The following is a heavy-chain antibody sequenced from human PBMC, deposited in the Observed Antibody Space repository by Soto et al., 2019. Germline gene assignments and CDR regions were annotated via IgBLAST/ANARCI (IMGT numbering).Heavy chain of an antibody. CDR3: AKDSGPVTGSSYYYYYYMDV. Sequence: PGGSLRLSCAASGFTFSSYAMSWVRQAPGKGLEWISAISGSGGSTYYADSVKGRFTISRDNSKNTLYLQMNSLRAEDTAVYYCAKDSGPVTGSSYYYYYYMDVWGKGTTVTVSS. CDR1: GFTFSSYA. J-gene: IGHJ6*03. CDR2: ISGSGGST. V-gene: IGHV3-23*01. D-gene: IGHD3-10*01.